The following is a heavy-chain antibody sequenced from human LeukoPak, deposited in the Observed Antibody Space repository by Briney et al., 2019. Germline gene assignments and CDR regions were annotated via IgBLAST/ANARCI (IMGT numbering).Heavy chain of an antibody. CDR2: ISGDGGST. V-gene: IGHV3-43*02. Sequence: GGSLRLSCAASGFTFDDYAMHWVRHAPGKGLEWVSLISGDGGSTYYADSVKGRFTISRDNSKNSLYLQMNSLRTEDTALYYCAKSLESFYYDSTSDAFDIWGQGTMVTVSS. J-gene: IGHJ3*02. D-gene: IGHD3-22*01. CDR3: AKSLESFYYDSTSDAFDI. CDR1: GFTFDDYA.